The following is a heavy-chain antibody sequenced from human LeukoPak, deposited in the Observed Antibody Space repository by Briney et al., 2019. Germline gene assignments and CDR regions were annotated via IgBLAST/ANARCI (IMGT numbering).Heavy chain of an antibody. CDR2: ISSSSSTI. J-gene: IGHJ3*02. D-gene: IGHD6-13*01. CDR1: GFTFSSYN. V-gene: IGHV3-48*04. CDR3: ARDRSGYSSSRTAFDI. Sequence: GGSLRLSCAASGFTFSSYNMNWVRQAPGKGLEWISYISSSSSTIYYADSVKGRFTISRDNAKNSLYLQMNSLRAEDTAVYYCARDRSGYSSSRTAFDIWGQGTMATVSS.